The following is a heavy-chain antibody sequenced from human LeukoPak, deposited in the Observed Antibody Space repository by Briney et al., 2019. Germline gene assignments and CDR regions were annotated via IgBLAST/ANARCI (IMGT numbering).Heavy chain of an antibody. Sequence: SETPSLTCTVSGGSISSTDDYWGWIRQPPGKGPEWIGSIYYSGSTYYNPSLKSRVTISEDPSKNQFSLTLGSVTAADTAVYYCAREDGTSMDNAFDIWGQGIMVTVSS. CDR2: IYYSGST. J-gene: IGHJ3*02. V-gene: IGHV4-39*07. CDR3: AREDGTSMDNAFDI. CDR1: GGSISSTDDY. D-gene: IGHD5-18*01.